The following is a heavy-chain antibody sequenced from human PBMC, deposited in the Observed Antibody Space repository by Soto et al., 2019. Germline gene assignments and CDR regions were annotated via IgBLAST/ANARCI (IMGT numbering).Heavy chain of an antibody. CDR1: GFSFSADGVG. J-gene: IGHJ3*01. Sequence: QITLKESGPTLVKPTQTLTLTCIFSGFSFSADGVGVGWIRQPPGKALEWLALIFWDDDARYSPSLKSRLTITKDTSQNQVVLTMTNMDPVDTATYYCAHAYGGTSWPNDAFNVWGPGTVVTVSS. V-gene: IGHV2-5*02. D-gene: IGHD2-21*01. CDR3: AHAYGGTSWPNDAFNV. CDR2: IFWDDDA.